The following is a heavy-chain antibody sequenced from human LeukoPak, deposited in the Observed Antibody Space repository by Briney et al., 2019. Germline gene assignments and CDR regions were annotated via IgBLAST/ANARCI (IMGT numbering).Heavy chain of an antibody. D-gene: IGHD4-17*01. V-gene: IGHV3-7*03. CDR2: IKQDGSEK. J-gene: IGHJ4*02. CDR3: AKHRENYGDSCLDDY. CDR1: GFTFSSHW. Sequence: GGSLRLSCAASGFTFSSHWMSWVRQAPGKGLEWVANIKQDGSEKYYVDSVKGRFTISRDNAENSLYLQMNSLRAEDTAVYYCAKHRENYGDSCLDDYWGQGTLVTVSS.